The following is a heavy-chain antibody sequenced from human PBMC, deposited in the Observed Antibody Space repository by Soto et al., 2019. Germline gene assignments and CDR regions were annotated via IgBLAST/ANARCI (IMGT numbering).Heavy chain of an antibody. CDR1: GGSISSGGYS. CDR2: IYHSGST. V-gene: IGHV4-30-2*01. CDR3: ARGAPVVNDY. Sequence: SETLSLTCAVSGGSISSGGYSWSWIRQPPGKGLEWIGYIYHSGSTYYNPSLKSRVTISVDRSKNQFSLKLSSVTAADTAVYYCARGAPVVNDYWGQGTQVTVSS. J-gene: IGHJ4*02. D-gene: IGHD3-22*01.